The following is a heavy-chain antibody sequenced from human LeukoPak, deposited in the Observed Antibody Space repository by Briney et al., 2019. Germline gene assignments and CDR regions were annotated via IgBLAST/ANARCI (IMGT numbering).Heavy chain of an antibody. Sequence: GGSLRLSFAASGFTFSSYGMHWVRQAPGKGLEWVAVISYDGSNKYYADSVKGRFTISRDNSKNTLYLQMNSLRAEDTAVYYCAKAVLWFGEFSYFDYWGQGTLVTVSS. CDR3: AKAVLWFGEFSYFDY. D-gene: IGHD3-10*01. CDR1: GFTFSSYG. V-gene: IGHV3-30*18. CDR2: ISYDGSNK. J-gene: IGHJ4*02.